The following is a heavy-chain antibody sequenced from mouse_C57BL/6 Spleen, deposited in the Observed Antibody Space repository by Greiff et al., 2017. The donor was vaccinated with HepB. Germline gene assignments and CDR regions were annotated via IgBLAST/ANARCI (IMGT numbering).Heavy chain of an antibody. Sequence: QVQLKQSGPELVKPGASVKISCKASGYAFSSSWMNWVKQRPGKGLEWIGRIYPGDGDTNYNGKFKGKATLTADKSSSTAYMQLSSLTSEDSAVYFCARYLYGTFDYWGQGTTLTVSS. V-gene: IGHV1-82*01. J-gene: IGHJ2*01. CDR2: IYPGDGDT. D-gene: IGHD1-1*01. CDR1: GYAFSSSW. CDR3: ARYLYGTFDY.